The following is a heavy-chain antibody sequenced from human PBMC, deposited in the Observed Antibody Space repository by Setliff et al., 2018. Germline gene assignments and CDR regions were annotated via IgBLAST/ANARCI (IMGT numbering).Heavy chain of an antibody. D-gene: IGHD3-22*01. Sequence: QSGGSLRLSCAASGFIFSNYGMHWVRQAPGKGLEWVAFIRHDGNNKYYKDSVRGRFTLSRDNSENTVYLLMNSLRPEDTAVYYCAKELIEVMMTGLEFWGQGSMVTVSS. CDR1: GFIFSNYG. CDR3: AKELIEVMMTGLEF. J-gene: IGHJ4*02. V-gene: IGHV3-30*02. CDR2: IRHDGNNK.